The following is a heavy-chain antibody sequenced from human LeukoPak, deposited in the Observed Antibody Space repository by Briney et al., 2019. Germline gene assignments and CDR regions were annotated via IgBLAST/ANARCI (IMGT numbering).Heavy chain of an antibody. CDR1: GFSFSTYA. CDR2: ISGSGGNT. Sequence: GGSLRLSCAASGFSFSTYAMSWVRQAPGKGLEWVSSISGSGGNTYYADSVKGRFTITRDNSKNTLYLQMNSLRAEDTAIYYCAKECQDYYYYGMDVWGQRTTVTVSS. CDR3: AKECQDYYYYGMDV. V-gene: IGHV3-23*01. J-gene: IGHJ6*02.